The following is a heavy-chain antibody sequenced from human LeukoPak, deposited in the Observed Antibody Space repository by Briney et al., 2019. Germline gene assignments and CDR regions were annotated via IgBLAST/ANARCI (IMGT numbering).Heavy chain of an antibody. J-gene: IGHJ4*02. V-gene: IGHV1-46*01. CDR2: INPSGGST. CDR1: GYTFTSYY. CDR3: ARVGLTPGLHPSSVMFDY. Sequence: ASVKVSCKASGYTFTSYYMHWVRQAPGQGLEWMGIINPSGGSTSYAQKFQGRVTMTRDMSTSTVYMELSSLRSEDTAVYYCARVGLTPGLHPSSVMFDYWGQGILVTVSS. D-gene: IGHD3/OR15-3a*01.